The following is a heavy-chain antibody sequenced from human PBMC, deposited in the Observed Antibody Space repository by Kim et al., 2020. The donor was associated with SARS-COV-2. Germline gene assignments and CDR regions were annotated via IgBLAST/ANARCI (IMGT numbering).Heavy chain of an antibody. D-gene: IGHD1-26*01. Sequence: GGSLRLSCAASGFTFSSYAMHWVRQAPGKGLEWVAVIWYDGSNKYYADSVKGRFTISRDNSKNTLYLQMNSLRAEDTAVYYCAKEAGRVMGATSRYYFDYWGQGTLVTVSS. CDR1: GFTFSSYA. CDR3: AKEAGRVMGATSRYYFDY. V-gene: IGHV3-33*06. J-gene: IGHJ4*02. CDR2: IWYDGSNK.